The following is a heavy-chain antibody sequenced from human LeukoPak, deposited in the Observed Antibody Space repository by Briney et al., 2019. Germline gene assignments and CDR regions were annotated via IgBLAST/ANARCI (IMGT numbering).Heavy chain of an antibody. CDR2: ISTSGAYI. J-gene: IGHJ3*02. V-gene: IGHV3-21*01. CDR3: ASGRLEYGDYAIGSGI. CDR1: GFTFHSYS. D-gene: IGHD4-17*01. Sequence: PGRSLRLSCAASGFTFHSYSMIWVRQAPGKGLEWVSSISTSGAYIFYADSVKGRFTISRDNAKNSLYLQMNSLGAEDTAVYYCASGRLEYGDYAIGSGIWGQGTMVTVSS.